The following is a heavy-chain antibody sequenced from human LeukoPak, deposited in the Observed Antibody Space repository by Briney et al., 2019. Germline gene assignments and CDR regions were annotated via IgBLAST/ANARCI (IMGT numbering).Heavy chain of an antibody. CDR3: ARAPRMSWELLFFDY. CDR2: IIPMFGTA. D-gene: IGHD1-26*01. J-gene: IGHJ4*02. Sequence: ASVKVSCKASGGTFSSYAINWVRQAPGQGLEWMGGIIPMFGTANYAQKFQGRVTITADESTSTAYMELSSLRSEDTAVYYCARAPRMSWELLFFDYWGQGTLVTVSS. CDR1: GGTFSSYA. V-gene: IGHV1-69*13.